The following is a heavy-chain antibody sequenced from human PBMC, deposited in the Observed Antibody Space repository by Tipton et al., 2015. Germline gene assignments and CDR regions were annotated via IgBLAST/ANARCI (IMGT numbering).Heavy chain of an antibody. Sequence: SLRLSCSASGFIFSDYAMSWVRQAPGKGLEWVSGISGSGVSTYYADSVKGRFSVSRDNSKNTLYLQMNSLRVDDTAVYYCAKGGALWFGEPPTDWGQGTLVTVSS. CDR3: AKGGALWFGEPPTD. V-gene: IGHV3-23*01. D-gene: IGHD3-10*01. J-gene: IGHJ4*02. CDR2: ISGSGVST. CDR1: GFIFSDYA.